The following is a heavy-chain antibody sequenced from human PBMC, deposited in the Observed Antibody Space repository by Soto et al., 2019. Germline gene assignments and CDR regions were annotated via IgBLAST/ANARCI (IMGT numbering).Heavy chain of an antibody. V-gene: IGHV3-23*01. CDR2: LSRGADKT. CDR1: GFIFSNYP. Sequence: EVQLLESGGGLVQPGGSLRLSCTASGFIFSNYPMNWVRQAPGKGLEWVSGLSRGADKTYYADSVKGRFTISRDNSKNTLYLQMNNLRAEDTALYYCLSGGDSRQWGQGTLVTVSS. J-gene: IGHJ4*02. D-gene: IGHD2-21*02. CDR3: LSGGDSRQ.